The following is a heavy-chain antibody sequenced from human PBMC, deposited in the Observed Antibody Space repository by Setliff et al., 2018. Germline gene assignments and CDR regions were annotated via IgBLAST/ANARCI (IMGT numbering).Heavy chain of an antibody. CDR2: IYYSGTT. J-gene: IGHJ4*02. Sequence: SETLSLTCTVSGGSISTSSYWGWIRQPPGKGLEWIGSIYYSGTTYYNPSLKSRVTISVDTSKNQFSLKLSSVTAADTAVYYCARARSLDFDYWGQGMLVTVSS. V-gene: IGHV4-39*01. CDR1: GGSISTSSY. CDR3: ARARSLDFDY.